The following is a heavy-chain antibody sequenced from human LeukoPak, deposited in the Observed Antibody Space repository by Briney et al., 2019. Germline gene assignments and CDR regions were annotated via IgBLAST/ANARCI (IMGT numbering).Heavy chain of an antibody. V-gene: IGHV1-2*02. D-gene: IGHD1-26*01. J-gene: IGHJ4*02. CDR3: ARGRGGATTGLDH. CDR1: GYTFNGYY. Sequence: ASVKVSCKASGYTFNGYYMHWVRQAPGRGLESMGWINSNSGARNYGQKFQGRVTMSRDIAINTAYMELTSLTSDDTGVYYCARGRGGATTGLDHWGQGTLVTVSS. CDR2: INSNSGAR.